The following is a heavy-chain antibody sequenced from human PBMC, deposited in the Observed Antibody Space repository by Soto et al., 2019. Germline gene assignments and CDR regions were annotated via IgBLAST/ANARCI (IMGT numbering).Heavy chain of an antibody. CDR2: IFTRDSET. CDR3: ARGYLDSGHGYDL. D-gene: IGHD2-21*02. Sequence: GESLKISCKGPGHLFNNHWIGWVRQTPGKGLEWMGLIFTRDSETKTSPSFQGHVSFSVDNSINTVYLQWTSLKTPDTGIYFYARGYLDSGHGYDLWGQGTLVTVSS. J-gene: IGHJ5*02. CDR1: GHLFNNHW. V-gene: IGHV5-51*01.